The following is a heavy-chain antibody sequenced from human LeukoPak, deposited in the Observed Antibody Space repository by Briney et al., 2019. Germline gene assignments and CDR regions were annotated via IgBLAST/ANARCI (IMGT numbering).Heavy chain of an antibody. J-gene: IGHJ3*02. Sequence: GGSLRLSCAASGFTFSSYAMTWVRQAPGKGLEWVSAISGSGVSTYYADSVKGRFTLSRDNSKNTLYLQMSSLRAEDTAVYYCAKDYRYCTSTSCYGDDAFDIWGQGTMVTVSS. V-gene: IGHV3-23*01. D-gene: IGHD2-2*01. CDR3: AKDYRYCTSTSCYGDDAFDI. CDR2: ISGSGVST. CDR1: GFTFSSYA.